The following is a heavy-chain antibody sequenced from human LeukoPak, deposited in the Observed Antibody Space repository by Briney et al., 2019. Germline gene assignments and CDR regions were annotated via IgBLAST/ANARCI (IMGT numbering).Heavy chain of an antibody. CDR1: GGSFSGYY. CDR2: IYYSGST. Sequence: SETLSLTCAVYGGSFSGYYWSWIRQPPGKGLEWIGYIYYSGSTNYNPSLKSRVTISVDTSKNQFSLKLSSVTAADTAVYYCARASRDGYNYAYWGQGTLVTVSS. CDR3: ARASRDGYNYAY. V-gene: IGHV4-59*12. J-gene: IGHJ4*02. D-gene: IGHD5-24*01.